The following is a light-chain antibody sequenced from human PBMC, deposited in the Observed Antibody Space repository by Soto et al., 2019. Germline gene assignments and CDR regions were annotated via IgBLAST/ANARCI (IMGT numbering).Light chain of an antibody. CDR1: QAISNY. CDR3: QQYDNLPLT. CDR2: DAS. J-gene: IGKJ2*01. V-gene: IGKV1-33*01. Sequence: DIQMTQSPSSLSASVGDRVTITCQASQAISNYLNWYQQKPGKAPKLLIYDASNLETGVPSRFSGSGAGTDFTVTISSLQPEDIATYYCQQYDNLPLTFGQGTKLEIK.